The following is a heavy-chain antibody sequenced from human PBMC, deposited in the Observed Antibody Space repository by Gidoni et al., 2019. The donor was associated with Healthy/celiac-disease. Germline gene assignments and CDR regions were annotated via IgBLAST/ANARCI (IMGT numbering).Heavy chain of an antibody. CDR2: IYYSGNT. J-gene: IGHJ3*02. D-gene: IGHD3-16*01. CDR3: VRHLLGGVWDAFDI. CDR1: GGSISSSSYY. V-gene: IGHV4-39*01. Sequence: QLQLQESGPGLVKPSETLSLTCTVSGGSISSSSYYWCWIRQPPGKGMGWIGSIYYSGNTYYNPSLKSRVTISVDTSKNQYSLKLSSVTAADTAVYYCVRHLLGGVWDAFDIWGQGTMVTVSS.